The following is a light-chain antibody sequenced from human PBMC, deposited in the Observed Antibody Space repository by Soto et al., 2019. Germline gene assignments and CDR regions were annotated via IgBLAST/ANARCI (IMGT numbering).Light chain of an antibody. CDR2: QAS. Sequence: DILMTQSPSTLSASVGDRVTITCRASQSISSWLAWYQQKPGKAPKLLIFQASSLKSGVPSRCSGGGSATEYTLTISSLQPDDFATYYCEDYSSSSGLTFGGGTKVEIK. CDR1: QSISSW. J-gene: IGKJ4*01. CDR3: EDYSSSSGLT. V-gene: IGKV1-5*03.